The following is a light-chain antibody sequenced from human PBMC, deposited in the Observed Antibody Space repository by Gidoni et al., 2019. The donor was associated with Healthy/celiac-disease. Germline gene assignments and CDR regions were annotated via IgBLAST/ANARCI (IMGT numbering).Light chain of an antibody. CDR1: QSVSSSY. CDR2: GAS. CDR3: QKYGSSRT. J-gene: IGKJ1*01. Sequence: EIVFTQSPRTLSLSPGERATLSYRASQSVSSSYLAWYQQKPGKAPRLHIYGASSSATGIPDRFSGSGSRTDFTLTISRLEPEDFAVYYCQKYGSSRTFGQGTKVEIK. V-gene: IGKV3-20*01.